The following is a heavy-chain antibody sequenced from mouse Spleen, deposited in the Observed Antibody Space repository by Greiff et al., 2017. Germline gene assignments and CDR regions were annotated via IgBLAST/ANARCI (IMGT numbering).Heavy chain of an antibody. CDR2: ISSGGSYT. D-gene: IGHD2-3*01. Sequence: DVKLVESGGGLVKPGGSLKLSCAASGFTFSSYAMSWVRQTPEKRLEWVATISSGGSYTYYPDSVKGRFTISRDNAKNTLYLQMSSLRSEDTAMYYCARQRYDYAMDYWGQGTSVTVSS. CDR3: ARQRYDYAMDY. J-gene: IGHJ4*01. CDR1: GFTFSSYA. V-gene: IGHV5-9-3*01.